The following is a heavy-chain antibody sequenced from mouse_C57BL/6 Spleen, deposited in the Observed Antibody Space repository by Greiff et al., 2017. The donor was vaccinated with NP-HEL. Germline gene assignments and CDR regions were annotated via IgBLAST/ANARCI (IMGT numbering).Heavy chain of an antibody. CDR3: ADMGNYDYAMDY. J-gene: IGHJ4*01. CDR2: IDPSDSYT. CDR1: GYTFTSYW. V-gene: IGHV1-59*01. D-gene: IGHD2-1*01. Sequence: QVQLQQSGAELVRPGTSVKLSCKASGYTFTSYWMHWVKQRPGQGLEWIGVIDPSDSYTNYNQKFKGKATLTVDTSSSTAYMQLSSLTSEDSAVYYCADMGNYDYAMDYWGQGTSVTVSS.